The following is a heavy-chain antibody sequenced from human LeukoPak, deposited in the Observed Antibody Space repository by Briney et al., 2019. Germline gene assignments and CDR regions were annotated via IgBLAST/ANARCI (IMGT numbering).Heavy chain of an antibody. D-gene: IGHD6-13*01. J-gene: IGHJ4*02. V-gene: IGHV4-59*01. Sequence: SETLSLTCTVSSGSISSYYWSWIRQPPGKGLEWIGYIYYSGSTNYNPSLKSRVTISVDASKNQFSLKLSSVTAADTAVYYCARLSAAGTVGYWGQGTLVTVSS. CDR3: ARLSAAGTVGY. CDR2: IYYSGST. CDR1: SGSISSYY.